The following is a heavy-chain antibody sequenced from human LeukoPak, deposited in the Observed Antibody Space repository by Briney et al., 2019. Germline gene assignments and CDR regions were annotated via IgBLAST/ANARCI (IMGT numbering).Heavy chain of an antibody. Sequence: GGSLRLSCAASGFTFSSYSMNWVRQAPGKGLEWVSGISGSGRSTYYADSVKGRFTISRDNSKNTLYLQMDSLSPEDTAVYYCANSPDNDDAFDIWGQGTMVTVSS. CDR2: ISGSGRST. CDR1: GFTFSSYS. D-gene: IGHD2-8*01. V-gene: IGHV3-23*01. J-gene: IGHJ3*02. CDR3: ANSPDNDDAFDI.